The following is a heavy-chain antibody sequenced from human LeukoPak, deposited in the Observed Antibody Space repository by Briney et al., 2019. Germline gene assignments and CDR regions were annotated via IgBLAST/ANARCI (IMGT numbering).Heavy chain of an antibody. D-gene: IGHD3-3*01. J-gene: IGHJ6*02. V-gene: IGHV3-30*03. Sequence: GGSLRLSCAASGFTFSSYGMHWVRQAPGKGLEWVAVISYDGSNKYYADSVKGRFTISRDNSKNTLYLQMNSLRAEDTAVYYCARGNDFWSGYLANPLRYGMDVWGQGTTVTVSS. CDR2: ISYDGSNK. CDR1: GFTFSSYG. CDR3: ARGNDFWSGYLANPLRYGMDV.